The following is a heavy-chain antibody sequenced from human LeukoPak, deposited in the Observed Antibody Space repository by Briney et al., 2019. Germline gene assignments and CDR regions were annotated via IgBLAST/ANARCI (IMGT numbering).Heavy chain of an antibody. D-gene: IGHD7-27*01. Sequence: PGGTLRLSCEASGFSFSRHWMHWVRQAPGKGLVWVSRISDDGSYTANVDSVEGRFITSRDNVRNTLYLHMNGLRAEDTAVYYCASFGISWGSAYWGQRTLVTVSS. J-gene: IGHJ4*02. CDR2: ISDDGSYT. CDR3: ASFGISWGSAY. V-gene: IGHV3-74*03. CDR1: GFSFSRHW.